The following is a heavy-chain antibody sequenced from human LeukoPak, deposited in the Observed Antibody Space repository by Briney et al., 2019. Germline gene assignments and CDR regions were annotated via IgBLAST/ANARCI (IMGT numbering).Heavy chain of an antibody. D-gene: IGHD6-19*01. V-gene: IGHV3-7*03. CDR3: SGGGGWESDF. CDR2: INDDATET. CDR1: GFTFRSYC. Sequence: GMSLRLSCAASGFTFRSYCMTWVRQAPGKGLEWLANINDDATETNYIDSLKGRFTISRDNVRNSLHLQMDSLRAEDTAVYYCSGGGGWESDFWGQGTLVTVSS. J-gene: IGHJ4*02.